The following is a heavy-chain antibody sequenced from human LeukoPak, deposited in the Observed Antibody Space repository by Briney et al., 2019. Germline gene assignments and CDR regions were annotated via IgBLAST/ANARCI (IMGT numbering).Heavy chain of an antibody. CDR3: AKPARTDYADY. D-gene: IGHD1-14*01. J-gene: IGHJ4*02. Sequence: PGGSLRLSCAASGFTFRSYSMNWVRQAPGKGLEWVSSISSSSSYIYYADSVKGRFTISRDNAKNSLYLQMNSLRAEDTAVYYCAKPARTDYADYWGQGTLVTVSS. CDR1: GFTFRSYS. CDR2: ISSSSSYI. V-gene: IGHV3-21*04.